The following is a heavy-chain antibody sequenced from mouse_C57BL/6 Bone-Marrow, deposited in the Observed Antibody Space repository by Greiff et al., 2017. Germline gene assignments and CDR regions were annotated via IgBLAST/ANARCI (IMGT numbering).Heavy chain of an antibody. V-gene: IGHV1-78*01. Sequence: QVQLQQSDAELVKPGASVKISCKVSGYTFTDHTIHWMKQRPEQGLEWIGYIYPRDGSTKYNEKFKGKATLTADKSSSTAYMQLNSLTSEDSAVYFCARSGAYDYDERDYFDYWGQGTTLTVSS. D-gene: IGHD2-4*01. CDR2: IYPRDGST. CDR1: GYTFTDHT. CDR3: ARSGAYDYDERDYFDY. J-gene: IGHJ2*01.